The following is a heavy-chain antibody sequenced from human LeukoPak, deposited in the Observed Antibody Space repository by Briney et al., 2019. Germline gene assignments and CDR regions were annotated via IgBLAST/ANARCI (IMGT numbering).Heavy chain of an antibody. J-gene: IGHJ4*02. CDR3: ARRVVAAQTLDY. V-gene: IGHV1-46*01. D-gene: IGHD2-15*01. CDR1: GYTFTSYY. CDR2: INPSGGST. Sequence: ASVKVSCKASGYTFTSYYMHWVRQAPGQGLEWMGIINPSGGSTSYAQKFQGRVTMTRDTSTSTVYMELSSLRAEDTAVYYCARRVVAAQTLDYWGQGTLVTVSS.